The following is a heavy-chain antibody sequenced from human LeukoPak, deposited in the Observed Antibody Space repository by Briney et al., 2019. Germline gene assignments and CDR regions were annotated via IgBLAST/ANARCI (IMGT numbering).Heavy chain of an antibody. CDR2: IYNSGST. CDR3: ARGRVGATRY. D-gene: IGHD1-26*01. CDR1: DGSISSYY. V-gene: IGHV4-59*01. Sequence: SETLSLTCTVSDGSISSYYWSWIRQPPGKGLEWIGNIYNSGSTNYNPSLKSRVTMSVDPSKNQFSLRLSSVTAADTAVYYCARGRVGATRYWGQGTLVTVSS. J-gene: IGHJ4*02.